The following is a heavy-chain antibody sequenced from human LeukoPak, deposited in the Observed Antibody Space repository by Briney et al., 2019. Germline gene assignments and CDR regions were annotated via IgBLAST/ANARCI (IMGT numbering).Heavy chain of an antibody. Sequence: QPGGSLRLSCAASGFTFSSYGMHWVRQAPGKGLEWVAVISYDGSNKYYADSVKGRFTISRDNSKNTLYLQMNSLRAEDTAVYYCAKDTGSSWYYFDYWGQGTLVTVSS. CDR3: AKDTGSSWYYFDY. D-gene: IGHD6-13*01. V-gene: IGHV3-30*18. CDR2: ISYDGSNK. J-gene: IGHJ4*02. CDR1: GFTFSSYG.